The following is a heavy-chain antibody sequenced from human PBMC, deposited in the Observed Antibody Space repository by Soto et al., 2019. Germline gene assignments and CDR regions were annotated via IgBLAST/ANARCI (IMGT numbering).Heavy chain of an antibody. CDR3: ARGGGVVVIISHDAFDI. CDR1: GGSFSGYY. D-gene: IGHD3-22*01. Sequence: SETLSLTCAVYGGSFSGYYWSWIRQPPGKGLEWIGEINHSGSTNYNPSLKSRVTISVDTSKNQFSLKLSSVTAADTAVYYCARGGGVVVIISHDAFDIWGQGTMVTVSS. CDR2: INHSGST. V-gene: IGHV4-34*01. J-gene: IGHJ3*02.